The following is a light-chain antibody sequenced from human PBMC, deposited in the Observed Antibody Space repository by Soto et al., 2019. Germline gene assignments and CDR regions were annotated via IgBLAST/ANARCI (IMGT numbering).Light chain of an antibody. CDR1: KRVSSY. Sequence: DIPLIQSPSSLSASVGDRVTITCHTSKRVSSYLNWYQQKPGKAPKLLINAVSTLHSGVPSRFSGSGSDTNFTLTISSLQPEDSGDYYCQQSYSTPSWTFGQGTKVEI. V-gene: IGKV1-39*01. CDR2: AVS. J-gene: IGKJ1*01. CDR3: QQSYSTPSWT.